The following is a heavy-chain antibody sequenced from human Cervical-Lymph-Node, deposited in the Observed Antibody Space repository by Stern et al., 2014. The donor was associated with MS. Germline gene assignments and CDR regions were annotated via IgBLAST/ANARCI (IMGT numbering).Heavy chain of an antibody. Sequence: EVQLVESGGTLVQPGGSLRLSCAASGSTVNSNYMTWLRQAPGKGLEWVSIFYSGISTYYAESVKGRFSFSIDNSKNTLYLQMNNLRVEDTAMYYCTREMAARRLDPWGQGTLVIVSA. CDR3: TREMAARRLDP. CDR2: FYSGIST. CDR1: GSTVNSNY. J-gene: IGHJ5*02. D-gene: IGHD5-24*01. V-gene: IGHV3-66*01.